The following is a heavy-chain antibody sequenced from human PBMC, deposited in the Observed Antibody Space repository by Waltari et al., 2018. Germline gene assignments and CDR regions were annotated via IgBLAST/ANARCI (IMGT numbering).Heavy chain of an antibody. CDR1: GYTLTELS. D-gene: IGHD2-2*01. Sequence: QVQLVQSGAEVKKPGASVKVSCKVSGYTLTELSMHWVRQAPGKGLEWMGGLDPEDGETIYAQKFQGRVTMTEDTSTDTADMERSSRRSEDTAVYYCATEERYCSSTSCPGAFDIWGQGTMVTVSS. CDR3: ATEERYCSSTSCPGAFDI. J-gene: IGHJ3*02. V-gene: IGHV1-24*01. CDR2: LDPEDGET.